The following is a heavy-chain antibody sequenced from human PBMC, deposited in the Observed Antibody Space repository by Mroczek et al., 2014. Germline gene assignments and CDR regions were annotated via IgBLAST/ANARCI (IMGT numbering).Heavy chain of an antibody. J-gene: IGHJ3*02. CDR2: IYYSGST. D-gene: IGHD3-3*01. CDR1: GGSISSGDYY. CDR3: ARGPDYDFWSGTRSWNDAFDI. V-gene: IGHV4-30-4*01. Sequence: QVQLQQWGPGLVKPSQTLSLTCTVSGGSISSGDYYWSWIRQPPGKGLEWIGYIYYSGSTYYNPSLKSRVTISVDTSKNQFSLKLSSVTAADTAVYYCARGPDYDFWSGTRSWNDAFDIWGQGTMVTVSS.